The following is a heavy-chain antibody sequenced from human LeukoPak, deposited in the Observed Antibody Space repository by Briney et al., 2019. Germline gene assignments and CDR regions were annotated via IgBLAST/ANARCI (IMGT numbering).Heavy chain of an antibody. CDR3: ARDRELGY. CDR2: ISYDGSNK. CDR1: GFTFSSYA. V-gene: IGHV3-30-3*01. D-gene: IGHD3-10*01. J-gene: IGHJ4*02. Sequence: GGSLRLSCAASGFTFSSYAMHWVRQAPGKGLEWVAVISYDGSNKYYADSVKGRFTISRDNSKNTLYLQMNSLRAEDTAVYYCARDRELGYWGQGTLVTVSS.